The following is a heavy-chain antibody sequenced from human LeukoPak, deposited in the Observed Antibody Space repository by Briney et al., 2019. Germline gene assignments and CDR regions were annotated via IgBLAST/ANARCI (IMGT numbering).Heavy chain of an antibody. CDR2: IYYSGST. Sequence: PSETLSLTCTVSGGSISSYYLSWIRQPPGKGLEWIGYIYYSGSTNYNPSLKSRVTISVDTSKNQFSLKLSSVTAADTAVYYCARHRVEAVAGLYYYYGMDVWGQGTTVTVSS. V-gene: IGHV4-59*08. J-gene: IGHJ6*02. D-gene: IGHD6-19*01. CDR3: ARHRVEAVAGLYYYYGMDV. CDR1: GGSISSYY.